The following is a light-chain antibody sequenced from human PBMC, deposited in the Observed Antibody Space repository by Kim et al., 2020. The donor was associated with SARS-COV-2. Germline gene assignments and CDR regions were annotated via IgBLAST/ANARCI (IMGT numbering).Light chain of an antibody. Sequence: SYELTQDPAVSVALGQTVTITCQGDSLRTYYASWYQQKPGQAPRLVIYGKNNRPSGIPDRFSGSSSGNTASLTVTGAQAVDEADYYCNSRDKSGDHVVFG. CDR2: GKN. J-gene: IGLJ2*01. CDR1: SLRTYY. CDR3: NSRDKSGDHVV. V-gene: IGLV3-19*01.